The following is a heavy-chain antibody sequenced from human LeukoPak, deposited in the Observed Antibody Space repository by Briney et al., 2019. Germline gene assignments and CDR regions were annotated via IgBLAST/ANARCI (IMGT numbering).Heavy chain of an antibody. CDR3: ARLQEYSGGSY. J-gene: IGHJ4*02. V-gene: IGHV3-7*01. CDR2: IKRGGEDK. Sequence: GGSLRLSCAASGFSFSSSCMTWVRQTPGKGLEWVANIKRGGEDKYYVDSVKGRFAISRGDAKNSLYLQMNSLRVEDTATYYCARLQEYSGGSYWGQGILVTVSS. CDR1: GFSFSSSC. D-gene: IGHD2-21*01.